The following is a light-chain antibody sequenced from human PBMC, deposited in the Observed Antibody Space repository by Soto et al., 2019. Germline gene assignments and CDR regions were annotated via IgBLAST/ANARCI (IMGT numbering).Light chain of an antibody. CDR1: QSVSSY. Sequence: EIVMTQSPATLSVSPGERATLSCRASQSVSSYLAWYQQKPGQAPRLLIYGASTRATGIPARFSGSGSGTEFTLTISRLQSEDFAVYYCQQYGTWWTFGQGTKVEIK. J-gene: IGKJ1*01. CDR2: GAS. CDR3: QQYGTWWT. V-gene: IGKV3-15*01.